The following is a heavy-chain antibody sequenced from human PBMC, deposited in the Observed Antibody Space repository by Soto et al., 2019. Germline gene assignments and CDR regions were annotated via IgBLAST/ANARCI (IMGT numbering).Heavy chain of an antibody. CDR2: IIPILGIA. Sequence: GASVKVSCKASGGTFSSYTISWVRQAPGQGLEWMGRIIPILGIANYAQKFQGRVTITADKSTSTAYMELSSLRAEDTAVYYCAKYHGGQLVPLIADKIDYWGQGTLVTVSS. D-gene: IGHD6-6*01. J-gene: IGHJ4*02. V-gene: IGHV1-69*02. CDR3: AKYHGGQLVPLIADKIDY. CDR1: GGTFSSYT.